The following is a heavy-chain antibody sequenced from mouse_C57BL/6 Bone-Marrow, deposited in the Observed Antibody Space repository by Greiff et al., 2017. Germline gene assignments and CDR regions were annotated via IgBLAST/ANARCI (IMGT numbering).Heavy chain of an antibody. CDR3: ARQDY. CDR2: ISSGGSYT. CDR1: GFTFSSYG. Sequence: EVKLMESGGDLVKPGGSLKLSCAASGFTFSSYGMSWVRPTPDKRLEWVATISSGGSYTYYPDSVKGRFTISRDNAKNTLYLQMSSLKSEDTAMYYCARQDYWGQGTTLTVSS. V-gene: IGHV5-6*01. J-gene: IGHJ2*01.